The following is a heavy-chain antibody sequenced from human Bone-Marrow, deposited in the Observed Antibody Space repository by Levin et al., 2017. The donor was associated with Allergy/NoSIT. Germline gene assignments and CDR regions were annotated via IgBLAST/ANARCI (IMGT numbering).Heavy chain of an antibody. J-gene: IGHJ6*02. CDR1: GYNFRSYW. V-gene: IGHV5-51*01. D-gene: IGHD1-14*01. Sequence: NPGESLKISCKTSGYNFRSYWIGWVRQMPGKGLEWMGFIYPGDSDTTYSPSFQGQVTISADRSTSTAYLQWRSLKVSDSAMYYCARQGVGTTPARAVCGMDVWGHGTTVTVSS. CDR3: ARQGVGTTPARAVCGMDV. CDR2: IYPGDSDT.